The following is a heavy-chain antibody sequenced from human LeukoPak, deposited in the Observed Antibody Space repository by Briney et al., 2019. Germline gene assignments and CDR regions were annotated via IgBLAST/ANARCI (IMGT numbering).Heavy chain of an antibody. J-gene: IGHJ3*02. Sequence: SETLSLTCAVYGGSFSGYYWSWVRQPPGKGLEWIGEINHSGSTNYNPSLKSRVTISVDTSKNQFSLKLSSVTAADTAVYYCARHWYDSSGYYRRTNPDDAFDIWGQGTMVTVSS. CDR1: GGSFSGYY. D-gene: IGHD3-22*01. CDR2: INHSGST. CDR3: ARHWYDSSGYYRRTNPDDAFDI. V-gene: IGHV4-34*01.